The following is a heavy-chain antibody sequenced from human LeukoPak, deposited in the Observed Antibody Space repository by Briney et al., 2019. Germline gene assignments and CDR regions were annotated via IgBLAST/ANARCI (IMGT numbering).Heavy chain of an antibody. V-gene: IGHV3-21*01. CDR1: GFTFSSYS. J-gene: IGHJ6*02. CDR3: ARGGYHYYYGMDV. Sequence: PGGSLRLSCAASGFTFSSYSMNWVRQAPGKGLEWVSSISSSSSYICYADSVKGRFTISRDNAKNSLYLQMNSLRAEDTAVYYCARGGYHYYYGMDVWGQGTTVTVSS. CDR2: ISSSSSYI. D-gene: IGHD2-2*01.